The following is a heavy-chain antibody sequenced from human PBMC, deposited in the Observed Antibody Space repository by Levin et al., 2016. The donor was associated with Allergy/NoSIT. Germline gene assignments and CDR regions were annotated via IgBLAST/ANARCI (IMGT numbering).Heavy chain of an antibody. CDR1: GFIFSDYA. CDR3: AKGQTSSYHYYYGMDV. D-gene: IGHD3-16*02. Sequence: GESLKISCAASGFIFSDYALNWVRQAPGKGPEWVSGITSGGGSTSYAGSVKGRFTISRDISKNMLYLQMNSVRAEDTAVYYCAKGQTSSYHYYYGMDVWGQGTTVTVSS. V-gene: IGHV3-23*01. J-gene: IGHJ6*02. CDR2: ITSGGGST.